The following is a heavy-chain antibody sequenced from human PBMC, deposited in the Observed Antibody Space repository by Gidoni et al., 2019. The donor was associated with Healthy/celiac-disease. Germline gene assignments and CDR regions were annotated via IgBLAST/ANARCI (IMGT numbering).Heavy chain of an antibody. CDR1: GFTFSSYS. J-gene: IGHJ3*02. CDR2: ISSSSSYI. V-gene: IGHV3-21*01. Sequence: EVQLVESGGGLVKPGGSLRLSCAASGFTFSSYSMNWVRQAPGKGLEWVSSISSSSSYIYYADSVKGRFTISRDNAKNSLYLQMNSLRAEDTAVYYCARVYYGDYVADAFDIWGQGTMVTVSS. D-gene: IGHD4-17*01. CDR3: ARVYYGDYVADAFDI.